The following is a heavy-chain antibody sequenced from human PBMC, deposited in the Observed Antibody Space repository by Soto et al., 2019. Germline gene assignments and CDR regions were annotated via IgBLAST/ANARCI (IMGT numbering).Heavy chain of an antibody. J-gene: IGHJ6*02. V-gene: IGHV1-46*01. CDR1: GYTFTSNY. D-gene: IGHD2-2*01. CDR2: INPSSGST. CDR3: ASDIVGCSSTSCYPWYYGMDV. Sequence: ASVKVSCKASGYTFTSNYMHWVRQAPGQGLEWMGRINPSSGSTNYAQKFQGRVTMTRDTSTSTVNMEPSSLRSEDTAVYHCASDIVGCSSTSCYPWYYGMDVWGQGTTVTVSS.